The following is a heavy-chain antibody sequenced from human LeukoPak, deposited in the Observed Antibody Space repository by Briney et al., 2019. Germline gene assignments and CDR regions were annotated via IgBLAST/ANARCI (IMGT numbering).Heavy chain of an antibody. CDR3: ARGSGGDSSGYKFDY. D-gene: IGHD3-22*01. Sequence: ASVKVSCKASGGTFSSYAISWVRQAPGQGLEWMGWMNPNSGNTGYAQTFQGRVTMTRNTSISTAYMELSSLRSEDTAVYYCARGSGGDSSGYKFDYWGQGTLVTVSS. J-gene: IGHJ4*02. CDR1: GGTFSSYA. CDR2: MNPNSGNT. V-gene: IGHV1-8*02.